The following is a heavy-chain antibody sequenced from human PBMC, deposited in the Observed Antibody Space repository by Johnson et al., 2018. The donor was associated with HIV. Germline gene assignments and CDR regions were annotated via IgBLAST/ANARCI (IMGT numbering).Heavy chain of an antibody. V-gene: IGHV3-30*14. CDR2: ISYDGSNK. D-gene: IGHD3-16*01. J-gene: IGHJ3*01. Sequence: QVQLVESGGGVVQPGRSLRLSCAASGFSFSSYAMHWVRQAPGKGLEWVAIISYDGSNKYYADSVKGRFTISRDNSKNTLYLQMNSLRAEDTAVYYCAREDTPFGSPHEGVPFDVWGQGTMVTVSS. CDR3: AREDTPFGSPHEGVPFDV. CDR1: GFSFSSYA.